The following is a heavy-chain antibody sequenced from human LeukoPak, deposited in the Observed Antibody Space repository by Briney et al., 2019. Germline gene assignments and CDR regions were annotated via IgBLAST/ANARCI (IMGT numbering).Heavy chain of an antibody. V-gene: IGHV4-30-4*01. CDR2: VHHSGSA. CDR3: VRTAQFDGGTFDY. Sequence: PSETLSLTCTVSGGSISSGYYFWSWIRQPPGKGLEWIAYVHHSGSAYYNPFLKSQVTISIDTSKNQFSLKMSSVTAADTALYYCVRTAQFDGGTFDYWGQGTLVTVSS. D-gene: IGHD5-24*01. CDR1: GGSISSGYYF. J-gene: IGHJ4*02.